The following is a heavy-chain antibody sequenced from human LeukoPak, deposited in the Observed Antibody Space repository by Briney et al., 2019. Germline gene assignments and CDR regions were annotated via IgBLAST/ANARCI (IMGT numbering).Heavy chain of an antibody. CDR1: GGSFSGYY. CDR3: ARGPIVGATTSSYWYFDL. J-gene: IGHJ2*01. Sequence: PSETLSPTCAVYGGSFSGYYWSWIRQPPGKGLEWIGEINHSGSTNYNPSLKSRVTISVDTSKNQFSLKPSSVTAADTAVYYCARGPIVGATTSSYWYFDLWGRGTLVTVSS. D-gene: IGHD1-26*01. V-gene: IGHV4-34*01. CDR2: INHSGST.